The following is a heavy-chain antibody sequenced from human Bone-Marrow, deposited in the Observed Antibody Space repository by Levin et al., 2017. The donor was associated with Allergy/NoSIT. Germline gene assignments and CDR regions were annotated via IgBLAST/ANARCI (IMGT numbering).Heavy chain of an antibody. CDR1: GGSFSGFY. CDR2: INDGGSI. CDR3: ARGLVAGNDAFDI. J-gene: IGHJ3*02. Sequence: KAGGSLRLSCAVYGGSFSGFYWSWIRHIPGKGLEWIGEINDGGSINTNPSLKSRVTVSIDTSKKQVSLKVRAVTAADRGVYYCARGLVAGNDAFDIWGQGTKVAVSS. V-gene: IGHV4-34*01. D-gene: IGHD5-12*01.